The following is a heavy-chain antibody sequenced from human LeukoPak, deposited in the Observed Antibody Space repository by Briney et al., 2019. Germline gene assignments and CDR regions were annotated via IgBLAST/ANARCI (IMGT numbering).Heavy chain of an antibody. D-gene: IGHD3-16*02. CDR1: GGSISSYY. J-gene: IGHJ4*02. CDR2: IYYSGST. CDR3: ARYVWGSYPTFEDY. Sequence: PSETLSLTCTVSGGSISSYYWNWIRQPPGKGLEWIGYIYYSGSTNYNTSLKSRLTISVDTSKNQFSLKLGSVTAADTAVYYCARYVWGSYPTFEDYWGQGTLVTVSS. V-gene: IGHV4-59*01.